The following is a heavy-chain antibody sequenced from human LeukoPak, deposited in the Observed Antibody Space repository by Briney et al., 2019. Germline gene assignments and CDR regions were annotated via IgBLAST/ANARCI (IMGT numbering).Heavy chain of an antibody. V-gene: IGHV3-53*01. CDR2: IYSGGST. J-gene: IGHJ6*03. D-gene: IGHD6-6*01. Sequence: ASSLILSSAASGFTFSSNYMSWVRPAPRKRLEWVSVIYSGGSTYYADSVKGRFTISRDNSKNTLYLQMHSLRAEDTAVYYCARVSSSSEDYYYYYMDVWGKGTTVTVSS. CDR1: GFTFSSNY. CDR3: ARVSSSSEDYYYYYMDV.